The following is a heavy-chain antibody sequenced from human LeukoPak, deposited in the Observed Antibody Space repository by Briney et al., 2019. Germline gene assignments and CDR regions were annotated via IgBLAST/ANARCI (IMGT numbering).Heavy chain of an antibody. V-gene: IGHV4-34*01. J-gene: IGHJ4*02. CDR2: INHSGST. CDR3: ARGKGSSSSPFDY. D-gene: IGHD6-6*01. Sequence: SETLSLTCAVYGGSFSGYYRSWIRQPPGKGLEWIGEINHSGSTNYNPSLKSRVTISVDTSKNQFPLKLSSVTAADTAVYYCARGKGSSSSPFDYWGQGTLVTVSS. CDR1: GGSFSGYY.